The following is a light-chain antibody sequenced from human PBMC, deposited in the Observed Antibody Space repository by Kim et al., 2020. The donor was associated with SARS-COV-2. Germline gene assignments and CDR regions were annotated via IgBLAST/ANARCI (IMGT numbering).Light chain of an antibody. Sequence: EIVLTQSPATLSLSPGERATLSCRASQSVSSYLAWYQQKPGQAPRLLIYDASNRATGIPARFSGSESGTDFTLTISSLEPEDFAVYYCQPRSNWPALTFGGGTKVDIK. CDR2: DAS. CDR1: QSVSSY. V-gene: IGKV3-11*01. CDR3: QPRSNWPALT. J-gene: IGKJ4*01.